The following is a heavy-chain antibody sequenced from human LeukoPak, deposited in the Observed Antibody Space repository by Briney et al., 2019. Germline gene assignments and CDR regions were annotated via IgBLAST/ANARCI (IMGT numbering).Heavy chain of an antibody. V-gene: IGHV4-30-4*08. CDR3: AIQTIAAAGVWFDP. Sequence: SETLSLTCTVPGGSISSGDYYWSWIRQPPGKGLEWIGYIYYSGSTYYNPSLKSRVTISVDTSKNQFSLKLSSVTAADTAVYYCAIQTIAAAGVWFDPWGQGTLVTVSS. D-gene: IGHD6-13*01. CDR1: GGSISSGDYY. CDR2: IYYSGST. J-gene: IGHJ5*02.